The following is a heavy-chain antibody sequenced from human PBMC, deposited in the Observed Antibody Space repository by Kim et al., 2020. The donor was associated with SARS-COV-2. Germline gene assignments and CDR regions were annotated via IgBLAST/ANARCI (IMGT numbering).Heavy chain of an antibody. CDR3: ARAYGYLFYFDY. Sequence: RGSLRLSCAASGFTFSSYAMHWVRQAPGKGLEWVAVISYDGSNKYYADSVKGRFTISRDNSKNTLYLQMNSLRAEDTAVYYCARAYGYLFYFDYWGQGTL. CDR1: GFTFSSYA. J-gene: IGHJ4*02. CDR2: ISYDGSNK. D-gene: IGHD5-18*01. V-gene: IGHV3-30-3*01.